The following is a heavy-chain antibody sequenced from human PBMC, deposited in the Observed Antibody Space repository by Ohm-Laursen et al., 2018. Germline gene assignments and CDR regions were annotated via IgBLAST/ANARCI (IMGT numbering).Heavy chain of an antibody. D-gene: IGHD4-11*01. CDR1: GFTFSSYA. Sequence: GSLRLSCTASGFTFSSYAMSWVRQAPGMGLEWVSAISGRTSSTYYADSVKGRFTISRDNSKDTLYLQMNSLRADDTAIYYCAKDGGQRIYSDFGYNWFDPWGQGTLVTVSS. J-gene: IGHJ5*02. CDR2: ISGRTSST. V-gene: IGHV3-23*01. CDR3: AKDGGQRIYSDFGYNWFDP.